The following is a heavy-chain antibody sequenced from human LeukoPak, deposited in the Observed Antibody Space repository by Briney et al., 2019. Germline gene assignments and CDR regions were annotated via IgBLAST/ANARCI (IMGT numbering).Heavy chain of an antibody. V-gene: IGHV3-7*01. CDR2: IKQDGSEK. Sequence: GGSLRLSCAASGFTFSSYWMSWVRQAPGKGLEWVANIKQDGSEKYYVDSVKGRFTIPRDNANNSLYLQMNSLRAEDTAVYYCARDRVAAALIDYWGQGTLVTVSS. CDR3: ARDRVAAALIDY. CDR1: GFTFSSYW. D-gene: IGHD6-13*01. J-gene: IGHJ4*02.